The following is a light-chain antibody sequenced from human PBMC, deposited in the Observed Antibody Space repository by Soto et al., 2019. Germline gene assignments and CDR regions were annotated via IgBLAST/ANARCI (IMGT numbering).Light chain of an antibody. Sequence: DIQMTQSPYTLSASVGDRVTITCLASQSISSWLAWYQQKPGKAPKLLIYKASSLESGVPSRFSGSGSGTEFTLTISSLQPDDFATYYCQQYNSYPTFGQGTKVEIK. CDR3: QQYNSYPT. V-gene: IGKV1-5*03. J-gene: IGKJ1*01. CDR2: KAS. CDR1: QSISSW.